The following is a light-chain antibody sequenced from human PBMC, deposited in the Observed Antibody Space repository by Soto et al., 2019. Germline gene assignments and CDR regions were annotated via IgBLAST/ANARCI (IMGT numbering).Light chain of an antibody. CDR2: GAS. CDR1: QGISST. Sequence: IQMTQSPSYVSASVGDRVTITCWASQGISSTLAWYQQKPGKAPKLLISGASSLESGVPSRFSGSGSGTDYTLTIASLQAEDFATYYCQQAHEMPITFGGGTKV. CDR3: QQAHEMPIT. V-gene: IGKV1-12*01. J-gene: IGKJ4*01.